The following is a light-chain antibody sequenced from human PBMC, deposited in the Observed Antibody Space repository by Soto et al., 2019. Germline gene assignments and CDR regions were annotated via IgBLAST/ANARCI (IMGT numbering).Light chain of an antibody. Sequence: QLVLTQPPSASGTPGQRVTISCSGRSSNIGSSYVFWYQHLPGTAPKLLIYTNDQRPSGVPDRFSGAKSGTSASLAISGLRSEDEADYYCATWDDSLSGPVFGGGTKVTVL. J-gene: IGLJ3*02. CDR1: SSNIGSSY. CDR2: TND. CDR3: ATWDDSLSGPV. V-gene: IGLV1-47*01.